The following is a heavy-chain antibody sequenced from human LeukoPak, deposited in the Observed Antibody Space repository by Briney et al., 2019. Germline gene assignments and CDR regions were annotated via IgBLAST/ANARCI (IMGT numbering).Heavy chain of an antibody. J-gene: IGHJ4*02. CDR3: ARDVTGYMN. CDR2: IYTSGST. CDR1: GGSISSGSYY. D-gene: IGHD3-9*01. Sequence: SETLSLTCTVSGGSISSGSYYWSWIRQPAGKGLEWIGRIYTSGSTNYNPSLKSRVTISVDTSKSQFSLKLSSVTAADTAVYYCARDVTGYMNWGQGTLVTVSS. V-gene: IGHV4-61*02.